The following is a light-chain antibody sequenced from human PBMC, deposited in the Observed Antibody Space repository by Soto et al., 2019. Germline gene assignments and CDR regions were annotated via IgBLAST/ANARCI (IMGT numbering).Light chain of an antibody. CDR3: CSYAGSSTLVV. CDR1: SSDVGSYNL. Sequence: HYALTQPASVSGSPGQSITISWTGTSSDVGSYNLVSWYQQHPGKAPKLMIYEVSKRPSGVSNRFSGSKSGNTASLTISGLQAEDEADYYCCSYAGSSTLVVFGGGTKLTVL. V-gene: IGLV2-23*02. J-gene: IGLJ2*01. CDR2: EVS.